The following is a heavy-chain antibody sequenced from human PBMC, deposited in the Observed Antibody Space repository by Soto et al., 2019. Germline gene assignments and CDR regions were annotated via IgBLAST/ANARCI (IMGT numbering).Heavy chain of an antibody. Sequence: QVQLQESGPGLVKPSQTLTLTCTVSGGSISSGSFYWSWIRQHPGKGLEWIGHISDSGSSYYNPSLESRVTISVDTSTHHLALKLSAVTAADTAVYFCARTTFYDIFTAYYSLFDYWGQGTLVTVSS. V-gene: IGHV4-31*03. CDR1: GGSISSGSFY. CDR3: ARTTFYDIFTAYYSLFDY. CDR2: ISDSGSS. D-gene: IGHD3-9*01. J-gene: IGHJ4*02.